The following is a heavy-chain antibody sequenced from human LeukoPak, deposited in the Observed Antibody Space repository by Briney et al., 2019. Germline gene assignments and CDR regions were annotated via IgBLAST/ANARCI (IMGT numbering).Heavy chain of an antibody. V-gene: IGHV3-23*01. CDR2: IGGYSLTV. Sequence: GGSLRLSCAASGFTFSSYVMSWVRQAPGKGLEWVSAIGGYSLTVYNAQSLKGRFTVSRDNSKKTLYLQVPALRVDDTAVYYCAKGQMVRGVTTSYYMDAWGKGTRVTVSS. CDR1: GFTFSSYV. CDR3: AKGQMVRGVTTSYYMDA. J-gene: IGHJ6*03. D-gene: IGHD3-10*01.